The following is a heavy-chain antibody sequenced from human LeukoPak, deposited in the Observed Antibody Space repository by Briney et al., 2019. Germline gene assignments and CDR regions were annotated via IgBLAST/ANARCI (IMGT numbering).Heavy chain of an antibody. V-gene: IGHV3-53*01. CDR2: IYTSGSI. Sequence: GGSLRLSCAASGFTVSSNYMSWVRQAPGKGLEWVSVIYTSGSIYYADSVKGRFTISRDNSKNTLYLQMNSLRAEDTAVYYCAGGGTTVTPNAFDIWGQGTMVTVCS. CDR1: GFTVSSNY. J-gene: IGHJ3*02. CDR3: AGGGTTVTPNAFDI. D-gene: IGHD4-17*01.